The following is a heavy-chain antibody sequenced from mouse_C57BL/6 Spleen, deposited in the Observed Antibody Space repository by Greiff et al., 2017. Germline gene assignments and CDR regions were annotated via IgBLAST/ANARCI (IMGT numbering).Heavy chain of an antibody. Sequence: VQLQQSGAELVKPGASVKLSCTASGFNIKDYYMHWVKQRTEQGLEWIGRIDPEDGETKYDPKFQGKATITADTSSNTAYMQLSSLTSEDTAVYYCALLGRFGYWGQGTTLTVSS. CDR3: ALLGRFGY. J-gene: IGHJ2*01. CDR2: IDPEDGET. D-gene: IGHD4-1*01. CDR1: GFNIKDYY. V-gene: IGHV14-2*01.